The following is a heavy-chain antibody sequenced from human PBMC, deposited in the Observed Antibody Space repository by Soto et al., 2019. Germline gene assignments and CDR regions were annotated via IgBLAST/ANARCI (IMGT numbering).Heavy chain of an antibody. Sequence: ETLSLTCTVPVGSISSYYWSWIRQPPGKGLEWIGYIYYSGSTNYNPSLKSRVTISVDTSKNQFSLKLSSVTAADTAVYYCAREADSYGYRDDAFDIWGQGTMVTVSS. CDR3: AREADSYGYRDDAFDI. CDR1: VGSISSYY. CDR2: IYYSGST. D-gene: IGHD5-18*01. V-gene: IGHV4-59*01. J-gene: IGHJ3*02.